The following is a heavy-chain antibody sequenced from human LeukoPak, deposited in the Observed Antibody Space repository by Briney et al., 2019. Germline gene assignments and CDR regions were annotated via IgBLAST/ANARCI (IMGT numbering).Heavy chain of an antibody. J-gene: IGHJ4*02. D-gene: IGHD2-21*02. CDR2: INAGNGNT. CDR1: GYTFTSYA. CDR3: ARALIVVETADPPDY. Sequence: ASVKVSCKASGYTFTSYAMHWVRQAPGQRLEWMGWINAGNGNTKYSQRFQGRVTITGDTSASTAYMELSSLRSEDTAVYYCARALIVVETADPPDYWGQGTLVTVSS. V-gene: IGHV1-3*01.